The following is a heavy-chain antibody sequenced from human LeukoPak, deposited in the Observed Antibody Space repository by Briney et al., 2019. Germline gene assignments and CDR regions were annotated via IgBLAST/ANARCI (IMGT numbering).Heavy chain of an antibody. V-gene: IGHV1-2*02. J-gene: IGHJ3*02. CDR1: GYTFTGYY. CDR2: INPNSGGT. Sequence: GASVKVSCKASGYTFTGYYMHWVRQAPGQGLEWMGWINPNSGGTNYAQKFQGRVTMTRDTSISTAYMELSRLRSDDTAVYYCARRVRDQLLLMDAFDIWGQGTMVTVSS. D-gene: IGHD2-2*01. CDR3: ARRVRDQLLLMDAFDI.